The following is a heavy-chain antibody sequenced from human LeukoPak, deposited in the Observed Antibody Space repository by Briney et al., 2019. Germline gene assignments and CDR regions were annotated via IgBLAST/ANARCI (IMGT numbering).Heavy chain of an antibody. J-gene: IGHJ4*02. CDR3: TKWSGFGND. D-gene: IGHD3-10*01. CDR1: GFTFSSYS. CDR2: ISDSGDST. V-gene: IGHV3-23*01. Sequence: PAGYLRFSCAASGFTFSSYSMTWVRQTPGKGLEWVSGISDSGDSTYYADSVKGRFTISRDNSRNTLYLEMNSLRAEDTAVYYCTKWSGFGNDWGQGTLVTVSS.